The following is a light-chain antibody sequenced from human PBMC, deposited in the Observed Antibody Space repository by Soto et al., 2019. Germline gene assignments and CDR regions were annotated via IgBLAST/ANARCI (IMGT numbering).Light chain of an antibody. CDR3: QQSYSAPYT. CDR1: QSIYSS. V-gene: IGKV1-39*01. CDR2: AAS. Sequence: DIQMTQSPSSLSASVGDRVTITCRASQSIYSSLNWYHQKPGKAPKLLIYAASNLQSGVPSRFSGRGSGTDFTLIISSLQPEEFATYYCQQSYSAPYTFGQGTKLEI. J-gene: IGKJ2*01.